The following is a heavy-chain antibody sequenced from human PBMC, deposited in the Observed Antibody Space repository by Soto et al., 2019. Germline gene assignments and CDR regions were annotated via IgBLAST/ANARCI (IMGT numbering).Heavy chain of an antibody. CDR2: INAGNGNT. Sequence: APVKVSCKASGYAFTAYGMHWVRQAPRQRLEWMGWINAGNGNTKYSQKFQGRVTITRDTSATTAYMEMSSLRSEDTAVYYCARDSSYYYGSSGYYSEYLQNWGQGTLVTVSS. J-gene: IGHJ1*01. V-gene: IGHV1-3*01. CDR1: GYAFTAYG. D-gene: IGHD3-22*01. CDR3: ARDSSYYYGSSGYYSEYLQN.